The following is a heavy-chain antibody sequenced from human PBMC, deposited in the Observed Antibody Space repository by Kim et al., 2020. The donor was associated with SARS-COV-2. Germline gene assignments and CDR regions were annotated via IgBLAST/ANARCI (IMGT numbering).Heavy chain of an antibody. Sequence: SETLSLTCTVSGGSVSSGSYYWSWIRQPPGKGLEGIGYIYYSGSTNYNPSLKSRVTIAVDTSKNQFSLKLSSVTAADTAVYYCASWTSNYDFWSGYYIHALDIWGQGTLVTVSS. CDR1: GGSVSSGSYY. CDR3: ASWTSNYDFWSGYYIHALDI. J-gene: IGHJ3*02. V-gene: IGHV4-61*01. D-gene: IGHD3-3*01. CDR2: IYYSGST.